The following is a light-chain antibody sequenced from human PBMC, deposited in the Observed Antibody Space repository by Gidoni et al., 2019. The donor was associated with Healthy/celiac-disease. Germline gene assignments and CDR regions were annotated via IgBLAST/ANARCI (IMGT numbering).Light chain of an antibody. CDR1: QSISSW. Sequence: DIQMTQSPSTLSASVGDRVTITCRASQSISSWSAWYQQKPGKAPKLLIYKASSLESGVPSRFSGSGSGTEFTLTISSLQPDDFATYYCQQYNSYSRTFGGGTKVEIK. CDR3: QQYNSYSRT. J-gene: IGKJ4*01. CDR2: KAS. V-gene: IGKV1-5*03.